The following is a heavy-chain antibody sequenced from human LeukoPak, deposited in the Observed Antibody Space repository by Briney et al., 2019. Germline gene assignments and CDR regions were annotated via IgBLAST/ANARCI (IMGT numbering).Heavy chain of an antibody. Sequence: GGSLRLSCAASGFTFSSYGMHWVRQAPGKGLERVAVISYDGSNKYYADSVKGRFTISRDNSKNTLYLQMNSLRAEDTAVYYCAKDKSRGYSYGDLYYYYGMDVWGQGTTVTVSS. V-gene: IGHV3-30*18. J-gene: IGHJ6*02. D-gene: IGHD5-18*01. CDR2: ISYDGSNK. CDR3: AKDKSRGYSYGDLYYYYGMDV. CDR1: GFTFSSYG.